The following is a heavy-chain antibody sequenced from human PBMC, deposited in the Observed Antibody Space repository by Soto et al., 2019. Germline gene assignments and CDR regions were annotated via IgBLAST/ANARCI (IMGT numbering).Heavy chain of an antibody. CDR1: GYTFTSYA. V-gene: IGHV1-3*01. CDR2: INAGNGNT. CDR3: ARVPTSDDFWSGDYPHPYYYYGMDV. J-gene: IGHJ6*02. D-gene: IGHD3-3*01. Sequence: GASVKVSCKASGYTFTSYAMHWVRQAPGQRLEWMGWINAGNGNTKYSQKFQGRVTITRDTSASTAYMELSSLRSVDTAVYYCARVPTSDDFWSGDYPHPYYYYGMDVWGQGTTVTVSS.